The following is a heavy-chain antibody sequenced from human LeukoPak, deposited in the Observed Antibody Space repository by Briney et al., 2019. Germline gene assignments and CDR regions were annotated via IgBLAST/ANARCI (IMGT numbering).Heavy chain of an antibody. CDR1: GVTLSNYA. CDR3: AKDRTVGASCWYFDL. D-gene: IGHD1-26*01. Sequence: GGSLRLSCVASGVTLSNYAMSWARQAPGKGLEWVSGISSSGSGGNTYYADSVKGRFTISRDSSRNTLLLHMNTLRAEDTAIHYCAKDRTVGASCWYFDLWGRGTLVTVSS. CDR2: ISSSGSGGNT. V-gene: IGHV3-23*01. J-gene: IGHJ2*01.